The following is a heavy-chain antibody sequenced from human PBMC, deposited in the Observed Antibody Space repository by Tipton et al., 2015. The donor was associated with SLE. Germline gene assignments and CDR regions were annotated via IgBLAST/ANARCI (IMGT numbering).Heavy chain of an antibody. D-gene: IGHD3-3*01. CDR3: ARSGSLKDYDFWSANS. J-gene: IGHJ4*02. V-gene: IGHV3-74*01. CDR1: GFTFRTYW. CDR2: ITTDGRST. Sequence: GSLRLSCAASGFTFRTYWMYWVRQTPGKGLEWVSRITTDGRSTSYADSVKGRFTISRDNAQNTVYLQMNSLRAEDTAIYYCARSGSLKDYDFWSANSWGQGTLVTVSS.